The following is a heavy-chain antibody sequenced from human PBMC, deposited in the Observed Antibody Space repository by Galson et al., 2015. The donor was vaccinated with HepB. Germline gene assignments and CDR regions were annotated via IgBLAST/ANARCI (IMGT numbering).Heavy chain of an antibody. CDR2: IVVGSGNT. J-gene: IGHJ6*02. CDR3: AAGLYSGYGDV. V-gene: IGHV1-58*02. CDR1: GFTFSTSA. Sequence: SVKVSCKASGFTFSTSAMQWVRLARGQRLEWIGWIVVGSGNTNYAQKFQERVTITRDMSTSTVYMELSSLRSEDTAVYYCAAGLYSGYGDVWGQGTTVTVSS. D-gene: IGHD5-12*01.